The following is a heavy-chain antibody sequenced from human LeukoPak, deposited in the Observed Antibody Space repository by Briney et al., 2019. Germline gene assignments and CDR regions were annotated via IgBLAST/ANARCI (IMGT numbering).Heavy chain of an antibody. CDR2: FDPEDGET. Sequence: ASVKVSRKVSGYTLTELSMHWVRQAPGKGLEWMGGFDPEDGETIYAQKFQGRVTMTGDTSTDTAYMELSSLRSEDTAVYYCATGEYSSSWHNQFDPWGQGTLVTVSS. J-gene: IGHJ5*02. CDR3: ATGEYSSSWHNQFDP. V-gene: IGHV1-24*01. D-gene: IGHD6-13*01. CDR1: GYTLTELS.